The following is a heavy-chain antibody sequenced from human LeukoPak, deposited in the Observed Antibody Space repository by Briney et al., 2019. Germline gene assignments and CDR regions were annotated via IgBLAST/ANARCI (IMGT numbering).Heavy chain of an antibody. Sequence: ASVTVSCKASGYTFTGYYMHWVRQAPGQGLEWMGWINPNSGGTNYAQKFQGRVTMTRDTSISTAYMELSRLRSDDTAVYYCARDGLKGELREFDYWGQGTLVTVSS. D-gene: IGHD1-26*01. CDR2: INPNSGGT. CDR3: ARDGLKGELREFDY. V-gene: IGHV1-2*02. CDR1: GYTFTGYY. J-gene: IGHJ4*02.